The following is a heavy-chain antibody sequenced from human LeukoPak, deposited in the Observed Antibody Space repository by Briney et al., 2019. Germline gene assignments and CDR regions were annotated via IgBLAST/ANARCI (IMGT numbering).Heavy chain of an antibody. CDR2: IYSNGNT. CDR3: ASGTFHGPLYGTYWYFHV. J-gene: IGHJ2*01. D-gene: IGHD1-14*01. CDR1: GASINNNY. Sequence: SETLSLTCAVSGASINNNYWTWVRQPPGKGLEWIGYIYSNGNTNYNPSLKGRVTMSIETSKNQFSLQLPSVTAADTAVYYCASGTFHGPLYGTYWYFHVWGRGTLVTVSS. V-gene: IGHV4-59*01.